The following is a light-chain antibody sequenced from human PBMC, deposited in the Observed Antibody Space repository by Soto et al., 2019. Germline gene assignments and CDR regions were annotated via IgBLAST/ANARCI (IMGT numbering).Light chain of an antibody. V-gene: IGLV2-14*01. J-gene: IGLJ1*01. CDR2: EVS. CDR3: SSYTSSSTYV. CDR1: STDVGGYNY. Sequence: QSVLTQPPSAAGSPGQSVTISCTGTSTDVGGYNYVSWYQQYPGKAPKLMIYEVSKRPSGVSNRFSGSKSGNTASLTISGLQAEDEADYYCSSYTSSSTYVFGTGTKLTVL.